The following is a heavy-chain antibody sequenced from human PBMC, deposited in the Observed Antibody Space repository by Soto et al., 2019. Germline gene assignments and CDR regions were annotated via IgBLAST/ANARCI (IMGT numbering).Heavy chain of an antibody. V-gene: IGHV3-21*01. CDR3: AGDPPYYDILTGYYFLGTPDY. J-gene: IGHJ4*02. Sequence: GGSLRLSCATSGFTFSSYSMNWVRQAPGKGLEWVSSISSSSSYIYYADSVKGRFTISRDNAKNSLYLQMNSLRAEDTAVYYCAGDPPYYDILTGYYFLGTPDYWGQGTLVTVSS. CDR1: GFTFSSYS. D-gene: IGHD3-9*01. CDR2: ISSSSSYI.